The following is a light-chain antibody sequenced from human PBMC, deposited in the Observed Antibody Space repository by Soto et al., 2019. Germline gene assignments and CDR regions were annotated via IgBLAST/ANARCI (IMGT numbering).Light chain of an antibody. J-gene: IGLJ1*01. V-gene: IGLV2-14*01. Sequence: QSVLTQPASVSGSPGQSITISCTGTSSDDGGXXXXXXXXXXXXXXXXXXXYEVSNRPSGVSTRFSGSKSGNTASLTISWLQAEDEADYYCSSYTSGSTYVFGTGTKVTVL. CDR1: SSDDGGXXX. CDR2: EVS. CDR3: SSYTSGSTYV.